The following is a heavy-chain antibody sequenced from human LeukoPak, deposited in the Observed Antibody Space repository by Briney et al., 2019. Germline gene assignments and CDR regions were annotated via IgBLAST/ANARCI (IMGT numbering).Heavy chain of an antibody. Sequence: GGSLRLSCAASGFTFSTYWMGWVRQAPGKGLEWVANIKQDGSEKYSVDSVKGRFTISRDNAKNSLCLQMNSLRAEGTAMYYCARYYGGRYDYWGQGTLVTVSS. CDR1: GFTFSTYW. CDR2: IKQDGSEK. CDR3: ARYYGGRYDY. V-gene: IGHV3-7*01. J-gene: IGHJ4*02. D-gene: IGHD4-23*01.